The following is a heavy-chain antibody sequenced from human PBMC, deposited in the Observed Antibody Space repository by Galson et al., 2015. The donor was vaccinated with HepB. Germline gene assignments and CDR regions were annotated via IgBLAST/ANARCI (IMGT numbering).Heavy chain of an antibody. D-gene: IGHD5-12*01. CDR2: IKQDGSEK. V-gene: IGHV3-7*01. CDR1: GCTFRSYW. CDR3: ASRSPIVATIGGYYFDY. J-gene: IGHJ4*02. Sequence: SLRLSCAAYGCTFRSYWLLCVRQAPGKGLEWVANIKQDGSEKYYVDSVKGRFTISRDNAKNSLYLQMNSLRAEDTAVYYCASRSPIVATIGGYYFDYWGQGTLVTVSS.